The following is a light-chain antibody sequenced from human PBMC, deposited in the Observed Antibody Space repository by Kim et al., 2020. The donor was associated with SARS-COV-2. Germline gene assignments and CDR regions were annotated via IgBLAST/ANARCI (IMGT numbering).Light chain of an antibody. CDR2: GAS. Sequence: LSAGERATLSCRASQSVSSSYLDWCQQKPGQAPRLLIHGASSRATGIPDRFSGSVSGTDFSLTISRLEPEDFAVYYCQQYGSSPRTFGQGTKLEI. CDR1: QSVSSSY. CDR3: QQYGSSPRT. V-gene: IGKV3-20*01. J-gene: IGKJ2*01.